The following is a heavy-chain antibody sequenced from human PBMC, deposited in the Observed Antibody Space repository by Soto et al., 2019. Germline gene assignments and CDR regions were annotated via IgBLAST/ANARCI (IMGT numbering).Heavy chain of an antibody. V-gene: IGHV1-3*01. CDR2: INAGTGNT. D-gene: IGHD2-21*01. Sequence: ASVKVSCKASGYTFTSYAIHWVRQAPGQRLEWMGWINAGTGNTKYSQKFQGRVTITRETSASTAYMELSSLRSEDTAVHYCARDRIVETPRKGKYYTYGMDVWGQGTTVTVSS. CDR3: ARDRIVETPRKGKYYTYGMDV. J-gene: IGHJ6*02. CDR1: GYTFTSYA.